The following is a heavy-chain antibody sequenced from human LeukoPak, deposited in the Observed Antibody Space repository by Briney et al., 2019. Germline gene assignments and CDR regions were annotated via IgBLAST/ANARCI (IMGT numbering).Heavy chain of an antibody. CDR1: GYTFTTYD. D-gene: IGHD6-19*01. J-gene: IGHJ4*02. Sequence: ASVKVSCKASGYTFTTYDINWVRQAPGQGLEWMGWISAYNDKTNYAQKLQGRVTMTTDTSTSTAYMELRSLTSDDTAVYYCARGAGGFGGWPRPFDYWGQGTLVTVSS. CDR2: ISAYNDKT. V-gene: IGHV1-18*01. CDR3: ARGAGGFGGWPRPFDY.